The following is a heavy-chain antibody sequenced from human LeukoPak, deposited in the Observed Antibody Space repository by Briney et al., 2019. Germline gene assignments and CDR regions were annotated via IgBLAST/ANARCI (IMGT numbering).Heavy chain of an antibody. CDR2: INSDGSST. J-gene: IGHJ4*02. CDR1: GFTFSTYA. V-gene: IGHV3-74*01. Sequence: GGSLRLSCAASGFTFSTYALSWVRQAPGKGLVWVSRINSDGSSTSYADSVKGRFTISRDNAKNTLYLQMNSLRAEDTAVYYCARESVRSGYDLFDYWGQGTLVTVSS. CDR3: ARESVRSGYDLFDY. D-gene: IGHD5-12*01.